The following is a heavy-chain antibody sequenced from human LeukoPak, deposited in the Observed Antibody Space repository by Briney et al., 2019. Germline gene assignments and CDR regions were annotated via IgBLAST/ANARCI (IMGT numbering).Heavy chain of an antibody. CDR1: GGSISSYY. V-gene: IGHV4-59*01. Sequence: SETLSLTCTVSGGSISSYYWSWIRQPPGKGLEWIGYIYYSGSTNYNPSLKSRVTISVDTSKSQFSLKLSSVTAADTAVYYCATSFYSNYVSYYYYMDVWGKGTTVTVSS. J-gene: IGHJ6*03. D-gene: IGHD4-11*01. CDR2: IYYSGST. CDR3: ATSFYSNYVSYYYYMDV.